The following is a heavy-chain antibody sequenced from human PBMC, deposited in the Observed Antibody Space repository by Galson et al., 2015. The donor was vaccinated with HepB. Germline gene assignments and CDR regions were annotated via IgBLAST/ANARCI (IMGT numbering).Heavy chain of an antibody. CDR2: ISESGGST. Sequence: SLRLSCAASGFPFSSYAMSWVRQAPGKGLEWVSAISESGGSTYYADSVKGRFTISRDNSKNTLYLQMNSLRAEDTAVYYCAKKGPAAMSELDVWGQGTLVTVSS. J-gene: IGHJ4*02. V-gene: IGHV3-23*01. CDR3: AKKGPAAMSELDV. D-gene: IGHD2-2*01. CDR1: GFPFSSYA.